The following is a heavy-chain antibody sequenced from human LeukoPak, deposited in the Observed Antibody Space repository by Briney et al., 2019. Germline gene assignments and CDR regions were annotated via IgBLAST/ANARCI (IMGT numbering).Heavy chain of an antibody. CDR1: GDSISSSSYY. CDR3: ARDTYYYDSSGYSQLDY. Sequence: PSETLSLTCTVSGDSISSSSYYWGWIRQPPGKGLEWIGSIYYSGSTYYNPSLKSRVTISVDTSKNQFSLKLSSVTAADTAVYYCARDTYYYDSSGYSQLDYWGQGTLVTVSS. V-gene: IGHV4-39*07. J-gene: IGHJ4*02. CDR2: IYYSGST. D-gene: IGHD3-22*01.